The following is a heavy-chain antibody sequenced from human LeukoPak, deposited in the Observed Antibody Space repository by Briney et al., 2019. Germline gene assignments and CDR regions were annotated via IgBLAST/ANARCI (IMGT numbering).Heavy chain of an antibody. CDR3: AKSATVTPTHSWYFDL. CDR2: VSGNGGST. CDR1: GFSFSSYA. J-gene: IGHJ2*01. D-gene: IGHD4-17*01. Sequence: GGSLRLSCAASGFSFSSYAMSWVRQAPGKGLEWVSAVSGNGGSTYYADSVEGRFTISRDNSKNTLYLQMNSLRAEDTAVYYCAKSATVTPTHSWYFDLWGRGTLVTVSS. V-gene: IGHV3-23*01.